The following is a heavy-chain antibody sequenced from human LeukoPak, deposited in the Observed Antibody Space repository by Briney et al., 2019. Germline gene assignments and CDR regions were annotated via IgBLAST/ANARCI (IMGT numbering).Heavy chain of an antibody. CDR2: ISSDGSDT. Sequence: GGSLRLSCTASGFTFGSYLMHWVRQAPGKGLVWVSRISSDGSDTTYADSVKGRFTISRDSAKNTLYLQMNSLRVEDTAAYYCARKQMGAAFDYWGQGILVTVSS. CDR3: ARKQMGAAFDY. D-gene: IGHD1-26*01. V-gene: IGHV3-74*01. J-gene: IGHJ4*02. CDR1: GFTFGSYL.